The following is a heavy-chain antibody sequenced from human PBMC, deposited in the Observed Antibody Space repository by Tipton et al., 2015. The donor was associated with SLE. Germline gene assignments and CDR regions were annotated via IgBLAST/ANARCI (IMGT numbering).Heavy chain of an antibody. CDR1: GGSISSSSYY. V-gene: IGHV4-39*07. CDR2: IYYSGST. D-gene: IGHD3-22*01. CDR3: ARVERYYDSSGYYDAFDI. Sequence: TLSLTCTVSGGSISSSSYYWGWIRQPPGKGLEWIGSIYYSGSTYYNPSLKSRVTISVDTSKNQFSLKLSSVTAADTAVYYCARVERYYDSSGYYDAFDIWGQGTMVTVSS. J-gene: IGHJ3*02.